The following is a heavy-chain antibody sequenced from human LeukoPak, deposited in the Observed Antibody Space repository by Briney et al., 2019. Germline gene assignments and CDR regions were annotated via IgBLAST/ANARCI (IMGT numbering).Heavy chain of an antibody. CDR2: INPYSGAT. CDR3: ARRSKILLALDF. J-gene: IGHJ4*02. CDR1: GYTFTSYG. Sequence: ASVKVSCKASGYTFTSYGISWVRQAPGQGPEWMGWINPYSGATSSAQKFQSRVTLTRDTSINTAYMELNSLRSDDTAVYYCARRSKILLALDFWGQGTLVTVSS. D-gene: IGHD3-10*01. V-gene: IGHV1-2*02.